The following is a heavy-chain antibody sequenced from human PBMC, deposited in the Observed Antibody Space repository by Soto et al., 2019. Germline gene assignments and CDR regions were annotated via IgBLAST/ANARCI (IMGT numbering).Heavy chain of an antibody. CDR2: ISYDGSNK. CDR1: GITISNYF. D-gene: IGHD6-6*01. V-gene: IGHV3-30-3*01. CDR3: VAGDKYYAMGV. J-gene: IGHJ6*01. Sequence: QVQLVESVGGVVQPGRSLRVSCAASGITISNYFMYWVRQAPGKGLEWVAAISYDGSNKHYSDSVKGRFTISRDNSKNTLYLQMNRLRDEDTAVYYCVAGDKYYAMGVWGQGTTVAVSS.